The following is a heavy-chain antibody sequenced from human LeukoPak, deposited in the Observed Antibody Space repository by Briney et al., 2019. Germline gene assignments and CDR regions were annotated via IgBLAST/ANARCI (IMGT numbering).Heavy chain of an antibody. CDR2: IYSGGST. CDR1: GFTVSSNY. J-gene: IGHJ4*02. CDR3: ARSPTKWELLFFDY. V-gene: IGHV3-66*02. Sequence: QPGGSLRLSCAASGFTVSSNYMSWVRQAPGKGLEGVSVIYSGGSTYYADSVKGRFTISRDNSKNTLYLQMNSLRAEDTAVYYCARSPTKWELLFFDYWGQGTLVTVSS. D-gene: IGHD1-26*01.